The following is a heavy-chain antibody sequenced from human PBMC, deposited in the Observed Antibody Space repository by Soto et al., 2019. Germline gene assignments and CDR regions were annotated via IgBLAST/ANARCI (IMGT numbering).Heavy chain of an antibody. CDR2: ISGSGGST. CDR3: AKGEARLGNYYYYYGMDV. Sequence: EVQLLESGGGLVQPGGSLRLSCAASGFTFSSYAMSWVRQAPGKGLEWVSAISGSGGSTYYADSVKGRFTISRDNSKNTLNLQMNSLRAEATAVYYCAKGEARLGNYYYYYGMDVWGQGTTVTVSS. D-gene: IGHD3-16*01. J-gene: IGHJ6*02. V-gene: IGHV3-23*01. CDR1: GFTFSSYA.